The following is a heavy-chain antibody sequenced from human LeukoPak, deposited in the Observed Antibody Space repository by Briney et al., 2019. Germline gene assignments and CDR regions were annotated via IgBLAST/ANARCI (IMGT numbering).Heavy chain of an antibody. V-gene: IGHV1-18*01. CDR3: ARGGSYYYFDY. D-gene: IGHD1-26*01. J-gene: IGHJ4*02. CDR1: GYTFTIYG. Sequence: ASVKVSCTASGYTFTIYGISWGRQAPGQGLEWMGWISAYNGSTNYAQKLQGRVTMTTDTSTSTAYMELRSTRSDDTAVYYCARGGSYYYFDYWGQGTLVTVSS. CDR2: ISAYNGST.